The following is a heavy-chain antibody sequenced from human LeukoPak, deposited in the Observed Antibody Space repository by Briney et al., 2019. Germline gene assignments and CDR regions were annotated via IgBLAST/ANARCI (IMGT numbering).Heavy chain of an antibody. D-gene: IGHD3-10*01. J-gene: IGHJ4*02. V-gene: IGHV3-21*04. CDR2: ISSSSSYI. CDR3: AKDRRGEFDY. CDR1: GFTFSSYS. Sequence: TGGSLRLSCAASGFTFSSYSMNWVRQAPGKGLEWVSSISSSSSYIYYADSVKGRFTISRDNAKNSLYLQMNSLRAEDTALYYCAKDRRGEFDYWGQGTLVTVSS.